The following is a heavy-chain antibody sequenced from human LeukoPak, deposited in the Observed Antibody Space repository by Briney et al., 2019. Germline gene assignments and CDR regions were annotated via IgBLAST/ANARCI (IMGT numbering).Heavy chain of an antibody. CDR2: IYYSGST. J-gene: IGHJ3*02. CDR1: GGSICSYY. D-gene: IGHD5-18*01. V-gene: IGHV4-59*01. CDR3: ARGGDGYSYGTVGAFDI. Sequence: PSETLSLTCTVSGGSICSYYWSWIRQPPGKGLEWIGYIYYSGSTNYNPSLKSRVTISVDTSKNQFSLKLSSVTAADTAVYYCARGGDGYSYGTVGAFDIWGQGTMVTVSS.